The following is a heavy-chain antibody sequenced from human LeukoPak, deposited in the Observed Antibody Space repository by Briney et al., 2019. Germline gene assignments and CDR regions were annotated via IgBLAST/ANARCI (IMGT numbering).Heavy chain of an antibody. CDR1: NYSISSGYY. D-gene: IGHD6-19*01. J-gene: IGHJ4*02. CDR3: ARGGKWLYYFDY. Sequence: ETLSLTYTVSNYSISSGYYWGWIRQPPGNGLEWIGSIDHSGSTYYNPSLKSRVTISVDTSKNQFSLKLTSVTAADTAVYYCARGGKWLYYFDYWGQGTLVTVSS. CDR2: IDHSGST. V-gene: IGHV4-38-2*02.